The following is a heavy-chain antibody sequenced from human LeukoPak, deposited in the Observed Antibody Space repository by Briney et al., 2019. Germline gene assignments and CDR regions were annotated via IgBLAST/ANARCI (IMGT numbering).Heavy chain of an antibody. D-gene: IGHD3-16*01. Sequence: SETLSLTCGVSGYSISTDACWCWIRQPPGKGLEWIASIYHSGTTYYNPSLRSRVTISVDTSKKQISLNLTSVTAADTAVYYCARDSRGGNYWGQGTLVTVSS. CDR1: GYSISTDAC. J-gene: IGHJ4*02. V-gene: IGHV4-38-2*02. CDR2: IYHSGTT. CDR3: ARDSRGGNY.